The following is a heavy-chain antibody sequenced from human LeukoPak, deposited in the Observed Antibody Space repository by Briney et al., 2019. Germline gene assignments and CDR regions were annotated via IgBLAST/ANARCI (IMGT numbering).Heavy chain of an antibody. CDR1: GLTFSSCA. CDR2: ISGSGGST. J-gene: IGHJ4*02. V-gene: IGHV3-23*01. CDR3: AKDVGSSWYSPGRSFDY. D-gene: IGHD6-13*01. Sequence: GGSLRLSCAASGLTFSSCAMSWVRQAPGKGLEWVSAISGSGGSTYYVDSVRGRFTISRDNSKNTLYLQMNSLRVEDTAVYYCAKDVGSSWYSPGRSFDYWGQGTLVTVSS.